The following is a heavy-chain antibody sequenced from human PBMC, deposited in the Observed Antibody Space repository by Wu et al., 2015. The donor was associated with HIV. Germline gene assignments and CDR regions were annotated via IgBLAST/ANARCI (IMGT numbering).Heavy chain of an antibody. CDR1: GGTFSNYA. CDR2: IIPIFGTA. V-gene: IGHV1-69*05. Sequence: QVQLVQSGAELKRPGSSVKISCQASGGTFSNYAINWVRQAPGQGLEWMGGIIPIFGTANYAQKFQGRVTITTDESTSTAYMELRSLRSDDTAVYYCATRDYWGQGTLVTVSS. J-gene: IGHJ4*02. CDR3: ATRDY.